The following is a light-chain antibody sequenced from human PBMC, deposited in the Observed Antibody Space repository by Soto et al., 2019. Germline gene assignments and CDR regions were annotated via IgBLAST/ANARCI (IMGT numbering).Light chain of an antibody. CDR1: SSNIGTGYD. Sequence: QSVLTQPPSVSGAPRQRVTISCTGSSSNIGTGYDVHWYQQLPGTAPKLLIYRNINRPSGVPDRFSGSKSGTSASLAITGLQAEDEADYYCQSYDSSVSGWVFGGGTKLTVL. V-gene: IGLV1-40*01. CDR3: QSYDSSVSGWV. J-gene: IGLJ3*02. CDR2: RNI.